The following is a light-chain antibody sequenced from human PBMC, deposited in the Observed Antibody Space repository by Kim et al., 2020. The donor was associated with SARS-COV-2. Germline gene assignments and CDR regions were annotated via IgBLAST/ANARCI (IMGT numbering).Light chain of an antibody. V-gene: IGLV1-44*01. Sequence: GQGVTISCSGGSSNIGGNTVNWYRQLPGTAPKLLIHSNSRRHSGVPDRFSGSKSDTSASLAISGLQSEDEAAYYCASWDDRLNAYVFGSGTKVTVL. J-gene: IGLJ1*01. CDR2: SNS. CDR3: ASWDDRLNAYV. CDR1: SSNIGGNT.